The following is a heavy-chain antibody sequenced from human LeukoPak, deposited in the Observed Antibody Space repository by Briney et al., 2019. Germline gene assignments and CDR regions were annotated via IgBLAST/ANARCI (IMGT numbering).Heavy chain of an antibody. CDR2: IIPIFGAA. J-gene: IGHJ6*03. Sequence: GASVKVSCKASGGTFSSYAIGWVRQAPGQGLEWMGGIIPIFGAANYAQKFQGRVTITTDESTSTAYMELSSLRSEDTAVYYCARVATISSRYYYYMDIWGKGTTVTVSS. D-gene: IGHD5-12*01. CDR1: GGTFSSYA. V-gene: IGHV1-69*05. CDR3: ARVATISSRYYYYMDI.